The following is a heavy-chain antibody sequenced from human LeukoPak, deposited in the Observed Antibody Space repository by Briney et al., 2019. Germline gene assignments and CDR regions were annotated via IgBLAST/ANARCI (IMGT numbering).Heavy chain of an antibody. Sequence: PSQTLSLTCTVSGGSTSGGSYDWSWIRQPAGKGLEWIGRIYISGSTNYNPSLKSRVTISVDRSKNQFSLQLSSVTAADTAVYYCARYTGSYFDYWGQGTLVTVSS. J-gene: IGHJ4*02. V-gene: IGHV4-61*02. CDR3: ARYTGSYFDY. CDR2: IYISGST. CDR1: GGSTSGGSYD. D-gene: IGHD1-26*01.